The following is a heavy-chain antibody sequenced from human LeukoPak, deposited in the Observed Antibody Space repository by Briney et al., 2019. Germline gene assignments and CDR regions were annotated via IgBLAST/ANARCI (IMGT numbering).Heavy chain of an antibody. D-gene: IGHD3-22*01. CDR2: IGNDGRMM. J-gene: IGHJ6*02. Sequence: GGSLRPSCAASGFTLSSHPMNWVRQAPGKGLEWVSYIGNDGRMMYYADSVKGRFTISRDSAKNSLYLQMNSLGADDTAVYYCARDASHFDSSGYFHNYYYGMDVWGQGTTVTVSS. CDR3: ARDASHFDSSGYFHNYYYGMDV. CDR1: GFTLSSHP. V-gene: IGHV3-48*03.